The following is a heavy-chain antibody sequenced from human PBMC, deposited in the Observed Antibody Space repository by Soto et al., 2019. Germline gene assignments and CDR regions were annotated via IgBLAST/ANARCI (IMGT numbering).Heavy chain of an antibody. J-gene: IGHJ5*02. CDR1: GLSLSNAW. V-gene: IGHV3-15*01. Sequence: GSLRLSCAAAGLSLSNAWMGWVRHAPGKGLEWVGRIKSKTDGGTTDYAAPVKGRFTISRDDSKNTLDLQMNSLKTEDSAVYYCTTDPERSRFLEWLAGYNWFETWGQGTLVTVSS. D-gene: IGHD3-3*01. CDR2: IKSKTDGGTT. CDR3: TTDPERSRFLEWLAGYNWFET.